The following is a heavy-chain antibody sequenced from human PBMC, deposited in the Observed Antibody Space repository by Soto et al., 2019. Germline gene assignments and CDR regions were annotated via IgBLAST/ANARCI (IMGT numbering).Heavy chain of an antibody. Sequence: QLQLQESGSGLVKPSQTLSLTCAVSGGSISSGGYSWSWIRQPPGKGLEWIGYIYHSGSTYYNPSLKSRVTISVDRSKNQFSLKLSSVTAADTAVYYCAREEIRYFDWSLLRGGFDYWGQGTLVTVSS. CDR1: GGSISSGGYS. J-gene: IGHJ4*02. CDR2: IYHSGST. V-gene: IGHV4-30-2*01. D-gene: IGHD3-9*01. CDR3: AREEIRYFDWSLLRGGFDY.